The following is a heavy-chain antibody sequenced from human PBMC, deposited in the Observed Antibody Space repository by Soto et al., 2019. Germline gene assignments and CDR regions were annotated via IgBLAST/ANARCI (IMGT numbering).Heavy chain of an antibody. CDR1: GYTFTGYY. CDR2: INPNSGGT. Sequence: ASVKVSCKASGYTFTGYYMHWVRQAPGQGLEWMGWINPNSGGTNYAQKFQGWVTMTRDTSISTVYMELSRLRSDDTAVYYCARSYGDYPWYFDLWGRGTLVTVSS. J-gene: IGHJ2*01. D-gene: IGHD4-17*01. CDR3: ARSYGDYPWYFDL. V-gene: IGHV1-2*04.